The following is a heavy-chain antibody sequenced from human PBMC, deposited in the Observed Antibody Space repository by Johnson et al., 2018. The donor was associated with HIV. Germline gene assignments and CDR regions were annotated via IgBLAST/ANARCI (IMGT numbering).Heavy chain of an antibody. V-gene: IGHV3-30*18. CDR2: ISYDGSNK. D-gene: IGHD4-23*01. CDR3: AKLRWAPRAFDI. J-gene: IGHJ3*02. CDR1: GFTFSSYG. Sequence: QVQLVESGGGVVQPGRSLRLSCAASGFTFSSYGMHWVRQAPGKGLEWVAVISYDGSNKYYADSVKGRFTISRDNSKNTLFLQMNSLRAEDTAVYYCAKLRWAPRAFDIWGQGTMVTVSS.